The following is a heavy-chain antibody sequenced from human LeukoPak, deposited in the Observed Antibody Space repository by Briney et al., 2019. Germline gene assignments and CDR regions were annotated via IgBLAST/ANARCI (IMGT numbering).Heavy chain of an antibody. CDR2: FDPEDGET. V-gene: IGHV1-24*01. Sequence: ASVKVSCKVSGYTLTELSMHWVRQAPGKGLELMGGFDPEDGETIYAQKFQGRVTMTEDTSTDTAYMELSSLRSEDTAVYYCATEIQTGTDPPPFDYWGQGTLVTVSS. D-gene: IGHD1-1*01. J-gene: IGHJ4*02. CDR1: GYTLTELS. CDR3: ATEIQTGTDPPPFDY.